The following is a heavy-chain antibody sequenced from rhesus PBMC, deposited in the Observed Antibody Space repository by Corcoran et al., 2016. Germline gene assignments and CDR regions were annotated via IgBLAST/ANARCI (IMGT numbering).Heavy chain of an antibody. V-gene: IGHV4S18*01. Sequence: QVQLQESGPGLVKPSETLSLTCAVSGGSISDDYYWSWIRQPPGKGLEWIGYIYGSSTSTNYNPSLKSRVTISKDTSKNQFSLKLSSVTAADTAVYYCARLRSGDYYSFDYWGQGVLVTVSS. CDR1: GGSISDDYY. CDR2: IYGSSTST. CDR3: ARLRSGDYYSFDY. D-gene: IGHD3-34*01. J-gene: IGHJ4*01.